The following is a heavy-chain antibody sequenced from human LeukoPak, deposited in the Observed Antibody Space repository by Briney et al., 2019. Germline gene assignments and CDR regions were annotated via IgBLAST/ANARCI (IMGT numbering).Heavy chain of an antibody. CDR2: ISWDSGSI. CDR3: AKEISGSDSNMGDYYGMDL. Sequence: GGSLRLSCAVSGFIFHDHAMHWVRQAPGKGLEWVSGISWDSGSIGYADSVKGRTTISRDNAKHTLLLQMASLRGDDTALYCCAKEISGSDSNMGDYYGMDLWGQGTRVTVSS. CDR1: GFIFHDHA. V-gene: IGHV3-9*01. D-gene: IGHD1-26*01. J-gene: IGHJ6*02.